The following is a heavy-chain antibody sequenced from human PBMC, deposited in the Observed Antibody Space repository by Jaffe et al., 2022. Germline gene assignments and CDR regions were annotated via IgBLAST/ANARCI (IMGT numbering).Heavy chain of an antibody. Sequence: QLQLQESGPGLVKPSETLSLTCTVSGGSISSSTYYWGWIRQPPGKGLEWIGTIYYSGSTYYNPSLKSRVTISVDTSKNQFSLKLSSVTAADAAVYYCARHGAKWNNAPARIDYWGQGTLVTVSS. D-gene: IGHD1-20*01. CDR2: IYYSGST. CDR1: GGSISSSTYY. V-gene: IGHV4-39*01. CDR3: ARHGAKWNNAPARIDY. J-gene: IGHJ4*02.